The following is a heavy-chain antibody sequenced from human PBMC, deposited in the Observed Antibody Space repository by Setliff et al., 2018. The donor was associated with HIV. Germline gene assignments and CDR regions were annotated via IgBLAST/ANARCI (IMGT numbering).Heavy chain of an antibody. D-gene: IGHD1-26*01. CDR3: ARARGSPTSYFDY. J-gene: IGHJ4*02. V-gene: IGHV3-9*01. CDR2: ISWDGGST. CDR1: GFTFDDYA. Sequence: SLRLSCAASGFTFDDYAMHWVRQAPGKGLEWVSGISWDGGSTYYADSVKGRFTISRDNAKNSLYLQMNSLRAEDTAVYYCARARGSPTSYFDYWGQGTLVTVSS.